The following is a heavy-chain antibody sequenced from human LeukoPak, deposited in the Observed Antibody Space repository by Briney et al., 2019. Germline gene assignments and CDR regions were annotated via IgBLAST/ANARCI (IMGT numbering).Heavy chain of an antibody. CDR3: AKDGVLGYYDSSGSFDY. D-gene: IGHD3-22*01. J-gene: IGHJ4*02. Sequence: GGSLRLSCAASGFTFSSYGMHWVRQAPGKGLEWVAYIQYDRSNQQYAGSVKGRFSISRDNSKNTLSLQMNSQRAEDTAVYYCAKDGVLGYYDSSGSFDYWGQGTLVTVSS. CDR2: IQYDRSNQ. CDR1: GFTFSSYG. V-gene: IGHV3-30*02.